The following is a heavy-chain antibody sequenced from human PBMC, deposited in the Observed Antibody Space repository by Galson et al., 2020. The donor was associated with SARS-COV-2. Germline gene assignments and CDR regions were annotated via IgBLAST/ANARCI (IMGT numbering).Heavy chain of an antibody. CDR1: GFTFDDYA. CDR3: AKGPNSYSSAWYGIDY. V-gene: IGHV3-9*01. J-gene: IGHJ4*02. D-gene: IGHD6-19*01. Sequence: GESLRLSCAAYGFTFDDYAMHWVRQAPGKGLEWVSGISWNRGSIGYTDAVKRRFTISRDNAKKSLYLQMNSLRAEATAMYYCAKGPNSYSSAWYGIDYWGQGTLVTVSS. CDR2: ISWNRGSI.